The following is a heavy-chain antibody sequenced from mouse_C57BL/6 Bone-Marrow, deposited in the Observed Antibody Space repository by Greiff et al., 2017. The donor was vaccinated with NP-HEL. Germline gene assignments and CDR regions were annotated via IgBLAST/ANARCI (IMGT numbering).Heavy chain of an antibody. CDR1: GYSITSDY. CDR2: ISYSGST. CDR3: ARSPLWLRRNYYAMDY. D-gene: IGHD2-2*01. Sequence: EVKLQESGPGLAKPSQTLSLTCSVTGYSITSDYWNWIRKFPGNKLEYMGYISYSGSTYYNPPLKSRISITRDTSKNQYYLQLNSVTTEDTATYYCARSPLWLRRNYYAMDYWGQGTSVTVSS. J-gene: IGHJ4*01. V-gene: IGHV3-8*01.